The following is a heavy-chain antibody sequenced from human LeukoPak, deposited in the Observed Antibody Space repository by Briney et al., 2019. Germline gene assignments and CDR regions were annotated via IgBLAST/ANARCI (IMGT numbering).Heavy chain of an antibody. D-gene: IGHD3-9*01. Sequence: PGKSLRLSCAASGFTFSSYGMHWVRQAPGKGLEWVSAISGSGGSTYYADSVKGRFTISRDNSKNTLYLQMNSLRTEDTAVYYCAKAEGYDILTGLDYWGQGTLVTVSS. CDR2: ISGSGGST. CDR1: GFTFSSYG. V-gene: IGHV3-23*01. CDR3: AKAEGYDILTGLDY. J-gene: IGHJ4*02.